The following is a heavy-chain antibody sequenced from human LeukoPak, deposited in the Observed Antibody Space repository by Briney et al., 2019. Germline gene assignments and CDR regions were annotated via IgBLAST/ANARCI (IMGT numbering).Heavy chain of an antibody. CDR2: IYYSGST. CDR3: TRRVATTGIYAFDI. V-gene: IGHV4-61*01. J-gene: IGHJ3*02. Sequence: NPSETLSLTCTISGGSISGGSIGTYYWTWIRQPPGKGLEWIGYIYYSGSTNYNPTLKSRVTISLDTSKNQFSLKLNSVTAADTAVYYCTRRVATTGIYAFDIWGQGTMVTVSS. D-gene: IGHD1-1*01. CDR1: GGSISGGSIGTYY.